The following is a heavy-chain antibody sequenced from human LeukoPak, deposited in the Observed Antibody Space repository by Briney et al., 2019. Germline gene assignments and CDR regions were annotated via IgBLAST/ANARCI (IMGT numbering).Heavy chain of an antibody. Sequence: GGSLRLSCAASGFTFDDYGMSWVRQAPGKGLEWVSGINWNGGSTGYADSVKGRFTISRDNAKNPLYLQMNSLRAEDTAVYYCARNRLGYCSSTSCSGWFDPWGQGTLVTVSS. J-gene: IGHJ5*02. CDR2: INWNGGST. D-gene: IGHD2-2*01. V-gene: IGHV3-20*04. CDR3: ARNRLGYCSSTSCSGWFDP. CDR1: GFTFDDYG.